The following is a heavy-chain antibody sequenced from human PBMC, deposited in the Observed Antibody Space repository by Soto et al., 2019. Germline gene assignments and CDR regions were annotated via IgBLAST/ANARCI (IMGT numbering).Heavy chain of an antibody. D-gene: IGHD5-12*01. CDR1: GYPFSDYT. CDR2: INAGNGNT. CDR3: AAGVVAMGW. J-gene: IGHJ4*01. V-gene: IGHV1-3*01. Sequence: QVLLVQSGAEVKKPGASVKVSCKASGYPFSDYTLHWVRQAPGQRPECVGWINAGNGNTRYSEKFQGRVTLTADTSASTAYIELSSLRSADTAVYYCAAGVVAMGWWGQGTLVTVSS.